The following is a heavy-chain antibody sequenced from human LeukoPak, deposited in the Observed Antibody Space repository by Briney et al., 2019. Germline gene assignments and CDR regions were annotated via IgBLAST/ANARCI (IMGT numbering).Heavy chain of an antibody. D-gene: IGHD3-9*01. V-gene: IGHV1-24*01. J-gene: IGHJ4*02. CDR1: GYGIADLS. CDR3: ATPSFDSLLYYFDY. CDR2: FDPEDGET. Sequence: GASGNFCCEVSGYGIADLSMQWVRQSHGKGLEWMGGFDPEDGETIYAQKFQGRVTMTEDTSTDTAYMELSSLRSEDTAVYYCATPSFDSLLYYFDYWGQGTLVTVSS.